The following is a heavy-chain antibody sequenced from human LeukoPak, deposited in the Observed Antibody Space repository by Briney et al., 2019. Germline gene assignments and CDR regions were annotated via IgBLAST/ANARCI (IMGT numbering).Heavy chain of an antibody. J-gene: IGHJ4*02. CDR2: IYYSGST. CDR1: GGSISSYY. Sequence: SETLSLTRTVSGGSISSYYWSWIRQPPGKGLEWIGYIYYSGSTNYNPSLKSRVTISVDTSKNQFSLKLSSVTAADTAVYYCARCPRDYGDYPYDYWGQGTLVTVSS. CDR3: ARCPRDYGDYPYDY. V-gene: IGHV4-59*08. D-gene: IGHD4-17*01.